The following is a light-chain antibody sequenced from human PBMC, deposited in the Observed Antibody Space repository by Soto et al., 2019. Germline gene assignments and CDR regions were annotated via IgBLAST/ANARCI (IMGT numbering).Light chain of an antibody. CDR1: SSDVGSYTF. Sequence: QSALTQPASVSGSPGQSITISCTGSSSDVGSYTFVSWYQHHPDKAPKLMIYEATKRPSGVSHRFSGSKSGNTASLTISGLQAEDKGEYYCCSYAGSMTWVFGGGTKLTVL. CDR3: CSYAGSMTWV. J-gene: IGLJ3*02. CDR2: EAT. V-gene: IGLV2-23*01.